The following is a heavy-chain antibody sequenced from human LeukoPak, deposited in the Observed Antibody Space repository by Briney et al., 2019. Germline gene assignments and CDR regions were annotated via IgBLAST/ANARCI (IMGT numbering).Heavy chain of an antibody. Sequence: SETLSLTCTVSGYSISSGYYWGWIRQPPGKWLEWIGSIYHSGSTNYNPSLKSRVTISVDTSKNQFSLKLSSVTAADTAVYYCARSRSLRLYYYGSGSYYRGCYYMDVWGKGTTVTISS. CDR1: GYSISSGYY. J-gene: IGHJ6*03. CDR2: IYHSGST. D-gene: IGHD3-10*01. CDR3: ARSRSLRLYYYGSGSYYRGCYYMDV. V-gene: IGHV4-38-2*02.